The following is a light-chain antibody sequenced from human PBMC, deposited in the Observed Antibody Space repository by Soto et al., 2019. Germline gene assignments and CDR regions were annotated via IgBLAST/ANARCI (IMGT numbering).Light chain of an antibody. V-gene: IGLV2-8*01. J-gene: IGLJ3*02. CDR3: SSYAASNNFYFV. CDR1: SSDVGCYNY. CDR2: EVT. Sequence: QSALTQPPSASGSPGQSVTISCTGTSSDVGCYNYVSWYQQYPGRAPKLMIYEVTKRPSGVPDRFSGSKSGNTASLTVSGLQAEDEPDYYCSSYAASNNFYFVFGGGTKLTVL.